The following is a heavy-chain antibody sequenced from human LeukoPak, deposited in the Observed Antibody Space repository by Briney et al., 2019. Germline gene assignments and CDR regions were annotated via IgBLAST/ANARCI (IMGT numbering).Heavy chain of an antibody. CDR2: ISGRRNST. CDR1: GFTFSTYV. Sequence: GGSLRLSCAASGFTFSTYVMNWVRQAPGKGLEWVSSISGRRNSTYYADSVRGRFTISRDNSKNTLYLQMNSLRADDTAVYYCARGPYCSGGTCFSLGEFDPWGQGTLVTVSS. D-gene: IGHD2-15*01. V-gene: IGHV3-23*01. J-gene: IGHJ5*02. CDR3: ARGPYCSGGTCFSLGEFDP.